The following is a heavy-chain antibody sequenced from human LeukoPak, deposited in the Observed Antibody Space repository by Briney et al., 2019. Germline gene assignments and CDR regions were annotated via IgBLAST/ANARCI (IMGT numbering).Heavy chain of an antibody. D-gene: IGHD2-2*01. CDR2: INHSGST. CDR3: AGKEGYCSSTSCSLDAFDI. CDR1: GGSISSSSYY. J-gene: IGHJ3*02. V-gene: IGHV4-39*01. Sequence: SETLSLTCTVSGGSISSSSYYWGWIRQPPGKGLEWIGEINHSGSTNYNPSLKSRVTISVDTSKNQFSLKLSSVTAADTAVYYCAGKEGYCSSTSCSLDAFDIWGQGTMVTVSS.